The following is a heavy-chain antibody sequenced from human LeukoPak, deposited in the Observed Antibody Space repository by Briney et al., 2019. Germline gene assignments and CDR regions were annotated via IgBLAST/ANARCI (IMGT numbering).Heavy chain of an antibody. J-gene: IGHJ4*02. CDR1: SASITSSPYF. CDR3: ARVNSSGWFDY. V-gene: IGHV4-39*07. CDR2: IYYSGST. D-gene: IGHD6-19*01. Sequence: SETLSLTCTVSSASITSSPYFWGWIRQSPGKGLEWIGSIYYSGSTYYNPSLKSRVTISVDTSKNQFSLKLSSVTAADTAVYYCARVNSSGWFDYWGQGTLVTVSS.